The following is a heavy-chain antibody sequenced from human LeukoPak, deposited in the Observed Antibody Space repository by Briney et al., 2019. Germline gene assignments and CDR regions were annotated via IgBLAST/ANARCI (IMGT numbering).Heavy chain of an antibody. CDR1: GFTFSTYA. CDR2: IYYSGST. D-gene: IGHD5-24*01. Sequence: GSLRLSCAASGFTFSTYAMSWIRQPPGKGLEWIGYIYYSGSTNYNPSLKSRVTISVDTSKNQFSLKLSSVTAADTAVYYCARGPRDGTYYYYYMDVWGKGTTVTISS. V-gene: IGHV4-59*01. J-gene: IGHJ6*03. CDR3: ARGPRDGTYYYYYMDV.